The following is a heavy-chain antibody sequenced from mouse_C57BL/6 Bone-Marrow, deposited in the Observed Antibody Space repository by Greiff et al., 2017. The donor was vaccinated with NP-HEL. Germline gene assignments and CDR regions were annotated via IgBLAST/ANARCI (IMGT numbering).Heavy chain of an antibody. CDR3: VRDSYYYGSSDYAMDY. CDR1: GFTFNTYA. D-gene: IGHD1-1*01. J-gene: IGHJ4*01. Sequence: EAGGGLVQPKGSLKLSCAASGFTFNTYAMHWVRQAPGKGLEWVARIRSKSSNYATYYADSVKDRFTISRDDSQSMLYLQMNNLKTEDTAMYYCVRDSYYYGSSDYAMDYWGQGTSVTVSS. CDR2: IRSKSSNYAT. V-gene: IGHV10-3*01.